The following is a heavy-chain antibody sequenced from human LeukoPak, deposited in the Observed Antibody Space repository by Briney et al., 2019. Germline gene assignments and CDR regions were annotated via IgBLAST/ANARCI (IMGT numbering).Heavy chain of an antibody. D-gene: IGHD2-2*01. V-gene: IGHV4-4*07. J-gene: IGHJ4*02. Sequence: SETLSLTCTVSGGSISSYYWSWIRQPAGKGLEWIGRIYTSGSTNYNPSLKSRVTMSVDTSKIQFSLKMTSVTAADTAVYYCARLGVVLPAAIYFWGQGTLVTVSS. CDR2: IYTSGST. CDR3: ARLGVVLPAAIYF. CDR1: GGSISSYY.